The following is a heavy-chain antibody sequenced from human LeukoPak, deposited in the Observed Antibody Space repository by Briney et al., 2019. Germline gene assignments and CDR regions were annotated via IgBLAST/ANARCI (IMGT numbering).Heavy chain of an antibody. Sequence: PGGSLRLSCAASGFTFDDYAMHWVRQAPGEGLEWVSGISWNSGSIGYADSVKGRFTISRDNAKNSLYLQMNSLRAEDTALYYCAKDIRAGMATIYNWGQGTLVTVSS. CDR2: ISWNSGSI. V-gene: IGHV3-9*01. J-gene: IGHJ4*02. CDR1: GFTFDDYA. D-gene: IGHD5-24*01. CDR3: AKDIRAGMATIYN.